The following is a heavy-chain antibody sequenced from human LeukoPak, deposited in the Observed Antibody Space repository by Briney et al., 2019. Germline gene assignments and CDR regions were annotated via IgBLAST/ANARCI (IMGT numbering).Heavy chain of an antibody. J-gene: IGHJ4*02. V-gene: IGHV3-23*01. CDR2: MSGSGGMT. Sequence: PGGSLRLSCAVSGFTFSAYAMSWVRQAPGKGLEWVSAMSGSGGMTYYADSVKGRFSTSPDNSKNTLHLQMNSLRAEDTAVYYCAKGAMPYYDGSGYNYFDYWGQGTLVTVSS. CDR1: GFTFSAYA. CDR3: AKGAMPYYDGSGYNYFDY. D-gene: IGHD3-22*01.